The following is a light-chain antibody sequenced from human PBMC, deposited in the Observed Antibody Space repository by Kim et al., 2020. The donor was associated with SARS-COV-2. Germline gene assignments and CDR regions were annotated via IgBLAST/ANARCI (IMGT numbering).Light chain of an antibody. J-gene: IGLJ3*02. Sequence: QPATSTSPGYTNNVGYEGAAWLQQHQGHPPNLLSHRNNNRPSGISDRLSASRSGNTASLTITGLQPEDEADYYCSAWDSSLSAWVFGGGTQLTVL. V-gene: IGLV10-54*01. CDR1: TNNVGYEG. CDR3: SAWDSSLSAWV. CDR2: RNN.